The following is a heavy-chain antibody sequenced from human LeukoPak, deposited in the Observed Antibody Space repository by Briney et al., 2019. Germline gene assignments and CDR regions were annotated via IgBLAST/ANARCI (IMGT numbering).Heavy chain of an antibody. Sequence: SVKVSCKASGGTFNAYTITWVRQAPGQGLEWMGGIIPLFGTANFAQKFQGRVTLTTDESTSTAYMELSSLISEDTAIYYCARVDRYHFYLDVWGKGTTVTVSS. V-gene: IGHV1-69*05. CDR2: IIPLFGTA. J-gene: IGHJ6*03. CDR3: ARVDRYHFYLDV. CDR1: GGTFNAYT.